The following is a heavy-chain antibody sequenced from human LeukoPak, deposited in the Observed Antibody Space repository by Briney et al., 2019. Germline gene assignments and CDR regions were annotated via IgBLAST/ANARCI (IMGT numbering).Heavy chain of an antibody. V-gene: IGHV3-66*01. CDR3: ARGRGTGGYYFDY. Sequence: GGSLRLSCAASGCTVSSNYMSWVRQAPGKGLEWVSVIYSAGNTFYADSVKGRFTISRDNSKNTLYLQMNSLRAEDTAVYYCARGRGTGGYYFDYWGQGTLVTVSS. CDR2: IYSAGNT. CDR1: GCTVSSNY. J-gene: IGHJ4*02. D-gene: IGHD4-23*01.